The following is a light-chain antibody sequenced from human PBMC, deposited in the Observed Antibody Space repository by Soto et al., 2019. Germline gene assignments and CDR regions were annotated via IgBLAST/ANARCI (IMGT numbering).Light chain of an antibody. CDR2: GAS. J-gene: IGKJ4*01. CDR3: QQRGSSPLT. V-gene: IGKV3-20*01. CDR1: QSVSSSY. Sequence: EIVLTQSPGTLSLSPGERATLSCRASQSVSSSYLAWYQQKPGQAPRLLIYGASSRATDIPDRFSGSGSGTDFSLTISRLEPEDFAVYYCQQRGSSPLTFGGGTKVDIK.